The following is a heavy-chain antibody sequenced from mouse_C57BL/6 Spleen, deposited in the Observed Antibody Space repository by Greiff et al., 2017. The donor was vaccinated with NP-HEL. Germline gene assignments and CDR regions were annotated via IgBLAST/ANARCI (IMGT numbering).Heavy chain of an antibody. D-gene: IGHD2-5*01. V-gene: IGHV1-54*01. J-gene: IGHJ3*01. CDR1: GYAFTNYL. Sequence: VQLQQSGAELVRPGTSVKVSCKASGYAFTNYLIEWVKQRPGQGLEWIGVINPGSGGTNYNETFKGKATLTADKSSSTAYMQFSSLTSEDSAVYFCASSWYSNYEWFAYWGQGTLVTVSA. CDR3: ASSWYSNYEWFAY. CDR2: INPGSGGT.